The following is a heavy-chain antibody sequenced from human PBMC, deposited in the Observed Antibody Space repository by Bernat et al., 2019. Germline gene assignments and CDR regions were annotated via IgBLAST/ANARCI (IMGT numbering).Heavy chain of an antibody. Sequence: QLQLQESGPGLVKPSETLSLTCTVSGGSISSSSYYWGWIRQPPGKGLEWIGSLYYSGSTYYNPSLKGRVTISVDTTKNHFTLRLSTVTAADTDVYYCATSPDYDYSWESYRYTGTFDYWGQGTLVTVSS. CDR3: ATSPDYDYSWESYRYTGTFDY. D-gene: IGHD3-16*02. CDR2: LYYSGST. V-gene: IGHV4-39*02. CDR1: GGSISSSSYY. J-gene: IGHJ4*02.